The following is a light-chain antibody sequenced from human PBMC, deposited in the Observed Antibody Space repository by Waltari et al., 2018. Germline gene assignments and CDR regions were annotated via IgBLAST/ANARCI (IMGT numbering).Light chain of an antibody. CDR2: DAS. Sequence: EIVLTQSPATLSLSPGERALFSRRASQSVDNFLAWYQQRPGQAPRLLIYDASKRATGIPARFSGSGSGTDFTLTISSLEPEDFAVYYCQQRTNWLFGPGTKVEI. J-gene: IGKJ3*01. V-gene: IGKV3-11*01. CDR1: QSVDNF. CDR3: QQRTNWL.